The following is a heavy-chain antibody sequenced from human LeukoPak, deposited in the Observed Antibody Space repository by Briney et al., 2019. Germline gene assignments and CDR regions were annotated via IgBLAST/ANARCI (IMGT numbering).Heavy chain of an antibody. CDR2: ISGSGSHT. Sequence: GGSLRLSCAASGITFTNSAVSWVRQAPGKGLEWVSAISGSGSHTYYADAVKGRVTISRDRNTLYLQMNSLRDEDTAVYYCARLPAYCSSTSCYVDYWGQGTLVTVSS. J-gene: IGHJ4*02. CDR3: ARLPAYCSSTSCYVDY. D-gene: IGHD2-2*01. CDR1: GITFTNSA. V-gene: IGHV3-23*01.